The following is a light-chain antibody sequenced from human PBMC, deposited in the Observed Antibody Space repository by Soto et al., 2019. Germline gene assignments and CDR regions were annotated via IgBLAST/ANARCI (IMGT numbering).Light chain of an antibody. Sequence: IVLTHSPGTLSLSPFERATLSWMSIQSVSSSYLAWYQQKPGQAPRLLIYGASSRATGIPDRFSGSGSGTDFTLTISRLQPEDFAVYYCQQYDSWPPTFGQGTKVDI. CDR2: GAS. V-gene: IGKV3-20*01. CDR3: QQYDSWPPT. CDR1: QSVSSSY. J-gene: IGKJ1*01.